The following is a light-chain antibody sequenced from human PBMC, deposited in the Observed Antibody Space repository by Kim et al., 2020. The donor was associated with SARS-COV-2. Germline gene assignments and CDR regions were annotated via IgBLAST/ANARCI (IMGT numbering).Light chain of an antibody. CDR3: SSYTSSSTV. CDR1: RSDVGDYNY. Sequence: PGQSIPISCPGTRSDVGDYNYVSWYQQHPGKAPKLMIYDVSNRPSGVSNRFSGSKSGNTASLTISGLQAEDEADYYCSSYTSSSTVFGGGTQLTVL. CDR2: DVS. V-gene: IGLV2-14*03. J-gene: IGLJ2*01.